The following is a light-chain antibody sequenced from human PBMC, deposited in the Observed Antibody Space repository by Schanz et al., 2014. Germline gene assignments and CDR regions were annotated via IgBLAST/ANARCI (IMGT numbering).Light chain of an antibody. Sequence: QSVLTQPASVSGSPGQSITISCTGTSSDVGGYNYVSWYQQHPGKAPKLMIYDVNNRPSGVSNRFSGSKSGNTASLTISGLQAEDEADYYCSSYTSSSTLDRVFGGGTKLTVL. CDR1: SSDVGGYNY. CDR2: DVN. CDR3: SSYTSSSTLDRV. J-gene: IGLJ3*02. V-gene: IGLV2-14*01.